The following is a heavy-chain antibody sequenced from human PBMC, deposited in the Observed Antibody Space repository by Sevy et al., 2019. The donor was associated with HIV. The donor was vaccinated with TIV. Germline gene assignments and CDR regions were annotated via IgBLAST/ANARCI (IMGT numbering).Heavy chain of an antibody. V-gene: IGHV3-23*01. CDR3: AREGCTKPHDY. J-gene: IGHJ4*02. D-gene: IGHD2-8*01. CDR2: LSFGCGEI. CDR1: TFTFSKYS. Sequence: GGSLRLSCAASTFTFSKYSMSWVRQPPGKGLEWVSTLSFGCGEINYADSMKGRLTISRDNSRSSVSLQMNNLRPGDTAVYYCAREGCTKPHDYWGQGTLVTVSS.